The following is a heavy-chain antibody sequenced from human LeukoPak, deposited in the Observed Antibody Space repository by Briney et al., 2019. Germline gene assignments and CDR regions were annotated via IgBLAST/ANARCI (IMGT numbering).Heavy chain of an antibody. CDR2: INHSGST. D-gene: IGHD6-13*01. Sequence: PSETLSLTRAVYGGSFSGYYWSWIRQPPGKGLEWIGEINHSGSTNYNPSLKSRVTISVDTSKNQFSLKLSSVTAADTAVYYCARGSRDSSSWYDYWGQGTLVTVSS. J-gene: IGHJ4*02. CDR3: ARGSRDSSSWYDY. V-gene: IGHV4-34*01. CDR1: GGSFSGYY.